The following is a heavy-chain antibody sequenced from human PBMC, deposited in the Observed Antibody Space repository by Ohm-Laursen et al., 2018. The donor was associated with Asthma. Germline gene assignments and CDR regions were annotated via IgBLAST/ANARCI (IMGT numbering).Heavy chain of an antibody. Sequence: TLSLTCTVSGGSISSSSYYWGWIRQPPGKGLEWIGSIYCSGSTYYNPSLKSRVTISVDTSKNQFSLKLSSVTAADTAVYYCAIATYYDILTGWGSGGGMDVWGQGTTVTVSS. D-gene: IGHD3-9*01. CDR3: AIATYYDILTGWGSGGGMDV. V-gene: IGHV4-39*01. CDR1: GGSISSSSYY. CDR2: IYCSGST. J-gene: IGHJ6*02.